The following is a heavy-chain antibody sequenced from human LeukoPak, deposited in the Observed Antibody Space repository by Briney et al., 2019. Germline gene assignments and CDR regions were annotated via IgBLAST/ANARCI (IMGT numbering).Heavy chain of an antibody. V-gene: IGHV3-30-3*01. Sequence: GGSLRLSCAASGFTFSSYAMHWVRQAPGKGLEWVAVISYDGSNKYYADSVKGRFTISRDNSKNTLYLQMNSLRAEDTAVYYCATASGYDKDTFDYWGQGTLVTVSS. CDR1: GFTFSSYA. CDR3: ATASGYDKDTFDY. CDR2: ISYDGSNK. J-gene: IGHJ4*02. D-gene: IGHD5-12*01.